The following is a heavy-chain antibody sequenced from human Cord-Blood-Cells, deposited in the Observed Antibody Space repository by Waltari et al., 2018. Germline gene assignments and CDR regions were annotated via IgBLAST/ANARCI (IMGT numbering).Heavy chain of an antibody. J-gene: IGHJ6*03. CDR3: ARAYSGYDLSYYYYMDV. V-gene: IGHV1-8*03. CDR1: GYTFTSYD. D-gene: IGHD5-12*01. CDR2: MNPNSGNT. Sequence: QVQLVQSGAEVKKPGASVKVSCKASGYTFTSYDINWVQQATGQGLECMGWMNPNSGNTGYAQKFQCRVTITRNTSISTAYMELSSLRSEDTAVYYCARAYSGYDLSYYYYMDVWGKGTTVTVSS.